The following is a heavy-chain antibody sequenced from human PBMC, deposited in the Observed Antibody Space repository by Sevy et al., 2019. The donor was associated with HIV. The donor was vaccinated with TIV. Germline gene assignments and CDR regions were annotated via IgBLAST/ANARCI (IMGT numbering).Heavy chain of an antibody. D-gene: IGHD2-8*01. CDR1: GFTFSYSG. V-gene: IGHV3-30*02. J-gene: IGHJ4*02. CDR2: IQFDGSSQ. CDR3: AKNTAAVGVGGFDY. Sequence: GGSLRLSCAASGFTFSYSGMHWVRHAPGKGLEWLTFIQFDGSSQYYADSVKGRFTILRDNSKNTLYLQMNSLRGDDTAVYYCAKNTAAVGVGGFDYWGQGALVTVSS.